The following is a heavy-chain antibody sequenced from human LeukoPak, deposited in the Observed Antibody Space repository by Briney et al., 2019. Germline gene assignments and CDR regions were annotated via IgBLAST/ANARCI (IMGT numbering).Heavy chain of an antibody. CDR3: ARSRRYYGLNYYYYMDV. D-gene: IGHD1-26*01. V-gene: IGHV4-59*01. J-gene: IGHJ6*03. CDR2: IYYSGST. CDR1: GGSISSYY. Sequence: SETLSLTCTVSGGSISSYYWSWIRQPPGKGLEWIGYIYYSGSTNYNPSLKSRVTIPVDTSKNQFCLKLSSVTAADTAVYYCARSRRYYGLNYYYYMDVWGKGTTVTVSS.